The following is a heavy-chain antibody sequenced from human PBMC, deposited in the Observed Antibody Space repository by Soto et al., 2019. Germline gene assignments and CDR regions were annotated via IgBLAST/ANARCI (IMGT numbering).Heavy chain of an antibody. CDR1: SFIFSHFN. CDR3: AREGAGSISPLHDYFDL. J-gene: IGHJ3*01. V-gene: IGHV3-21*01. Sequence: EVQLVESGGGLVKPGGSLRLSCSASSFIFSHFNMHWGRQAPGKGLEWVSSISMASSFIDYADSVWGRFAISRDNAKMSLFLHMRGLRADASAVYYCAREGAGSISPLHDYFDLLGPGTRVIVSP. CDR2: ISMASSFI. D-gene: IGHD3-10*01.